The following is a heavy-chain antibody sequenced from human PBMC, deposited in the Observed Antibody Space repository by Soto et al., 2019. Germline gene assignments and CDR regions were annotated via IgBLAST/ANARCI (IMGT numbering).Heavy chain of an antibody. CDR1: GGYISNNNW. Sequence: QVQLHESGPGLVKPSETLSLTCAVSGGYISNNNWWRWVRQPPGKGLEWIGEIHHRGSSNYHTYLKSRVTIAAHKAKNQLPLTLYSVTAADTAVDCCERHVRYAKDVWGQGTTVTVSS. V-gene: IGHV4-4*01. CDR3: ERHVRYAKDV. D-gene: IGHD1-1*01. CDR2: IHHRGSS. J-gene: IGHJ6*02.